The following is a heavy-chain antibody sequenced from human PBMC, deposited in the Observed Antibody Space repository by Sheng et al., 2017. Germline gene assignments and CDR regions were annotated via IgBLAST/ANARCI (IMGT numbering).Heavy chain of an antibody. V-gene: IGHV1-69*02. D-gene: IGHD1-26*01. CDR1: GGTFSSYT. J-gene: IGHJ3*02. CDR2: IIPILGIA. CDR3: ACGRSGSYIIDAFDI. Sequence: QVQLVQSGAEVKKPGSSVKVSCKASGGTFSSYTISWVRQAPGQGLEWMGRIIPILGIANYAQKFQGRVTITADKSTSTAYMELSSLRSEDTAVYYCACGRSGSYIIDAFDIWGQGTMVTVSS.